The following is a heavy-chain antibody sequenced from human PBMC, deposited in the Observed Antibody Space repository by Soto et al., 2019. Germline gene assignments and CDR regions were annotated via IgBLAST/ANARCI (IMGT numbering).Heavy chain of an antibody. V-gene: IGHV4-34*01. CDR1: GGSFSGYY. CDR2: INHSGST. D-gene: IGHD6-13*01. J-gene: IGHJ5*02. Sequence: PSETLSLTCAVYGGSFSGYYWSWIRQPPGKGLEWIGEINHSGSTNYNPSLKSRVTISVDTSKNQFSLKLSSVTAADTAVYYCARAASHSSSPPLRFDPWGQGTLVTVSS. CDR3: ARAASHSSSPPLRFDP.